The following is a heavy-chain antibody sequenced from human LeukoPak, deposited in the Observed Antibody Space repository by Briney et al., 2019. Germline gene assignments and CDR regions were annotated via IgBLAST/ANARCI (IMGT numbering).Heavy chain of an antibody. D-gene: IGHD6-19*01. Sequence: PGRSLRLSCAASGFSFRSYGMPWVRQAPGKGLEWVALIWHDGTNKYYADSVKGRFTTSRDNSKKMLYLQMDSLRGEDTAVYYCATLRSDSSGWYYFDYWGQGTLVTVSS. CDR2: IWHDGTNK. CDR3: ATLRSDSSGWYYFDY. V-gene: IGHV3-33*01. J-gene: IGHJ4*02. CDR1: GFSFRSYG.